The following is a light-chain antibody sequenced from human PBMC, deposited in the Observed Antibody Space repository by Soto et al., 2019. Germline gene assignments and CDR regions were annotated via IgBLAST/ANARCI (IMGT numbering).Light chain of an antibody. J-gene: IGLJ2*01. V-gene: IGLV2-14*01. Sequence: QSALTQPASVSESPGQSITISCTGTSSDVGGYNYVSWYQQHPGKPPKLMIYDVSNRPSGVSNRFSGSKSGNTASLTISGLHAEDDADYYCSSYTGSSALLFGGGTKVTVL. CDR2: DVS. CDR1: SSDVGGYNY. CDR3: SSYTGSSALL.